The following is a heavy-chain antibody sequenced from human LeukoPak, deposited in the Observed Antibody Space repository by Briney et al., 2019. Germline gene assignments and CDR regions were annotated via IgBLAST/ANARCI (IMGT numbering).Heavy chain of an antibody. CDR3: ARADEQHYDITG. CDR1: GGSISSYY. CDR2: IYTSGST. D-gene: IGHD3-9*01. J-gene: IGHJ4*02. Sequence: PSETLSLICTVSGGSISSYYWSWIRQPPGKGLEWIGYIYTSGSTNYNPSLQSRVTISVDTSKNQFSLKLSSVTAADTAVYYCARADEQHYDITGWGQGTLVTVSS. V-gene: IGHV4-4*09.